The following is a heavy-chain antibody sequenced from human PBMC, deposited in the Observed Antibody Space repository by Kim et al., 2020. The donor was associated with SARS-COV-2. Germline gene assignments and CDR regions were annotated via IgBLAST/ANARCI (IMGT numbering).Heavy chain of an antibody. CDR1: GGSISSGSYY. J-gene: IGHJ4*02. Sequence: SETLSLTCTVSGGSISSGSYYWSWIRQPAGKGLEWIGRIYTSGSTNYNPSLKSRVTISVDTSKNQFSLKLSSVTDADTAVYYCARAPTNYYYGSGSYYYFDYWGQGTLVTVSS. V-gene: IGHV4-61*02. CDR2: IYTSGST. D-gene: IGHD3-10*01. CDR3: ARAPTNYYYGSGSYYYFDY.